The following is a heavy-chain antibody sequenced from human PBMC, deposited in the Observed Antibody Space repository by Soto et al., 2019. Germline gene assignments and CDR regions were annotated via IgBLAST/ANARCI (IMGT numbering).Heavy chain of an antibody. Sequence: EVQLVESGGGLVQPGGSLRLSCAASGFTVSSNYMTWVRQAPGKGLEWVSVIYSGGSTYYADSVKDKFTISRDNSRNTVYLQRSSPRAEDTAVYYCASETIRGVMPGYYYYYGMDVWGEGTTVTVSA. J-gene: IGHJ6*04. V-gene: IGHV3-66*01. D-gene: IGHD3-16*01. CDR2: IYSGGST. CDR1: GFTVSSNY. CDR3: ASETIRGVMPGYYYYYGMDV.